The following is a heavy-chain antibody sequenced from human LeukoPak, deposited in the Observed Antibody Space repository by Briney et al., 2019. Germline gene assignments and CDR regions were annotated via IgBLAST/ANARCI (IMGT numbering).Heavy chain of an antibody. V-gene: IGHV4-61*01. D-gene: IGHD6-6*01. CDR2: IYSSGST. J-gene: IGHJ3*02. CDR1: GYSISNDNH. Sequence: SETLSLTCTVSGYSISNDNHWGWIRQPPGKGLEWIGYIYSSGSTNYNPSLKSRVTISVETSKNQFSLKLSSVTAADTAVYYCARGLQNRSSGIRFDVFQIWGQGTMVTVSS. CDR3: ARGLQNRSSGIRFDVFQI.